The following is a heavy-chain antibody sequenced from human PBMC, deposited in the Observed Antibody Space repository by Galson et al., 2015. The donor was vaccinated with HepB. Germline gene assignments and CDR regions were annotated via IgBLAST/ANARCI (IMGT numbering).Heavy chain of an antibody. J-gene: IGHJ3*02. V-gene: IGHV3-20*04. Sequence: SLRLSCAASGFTFDDYGMSWVRQAPGKGLEWVSGINWNGGSTGYADSVKGRFTISRDNAKNSLYLQMNSLRAEDTALYYCARYYDSSVPGAFDIWGQGTMVTVSS. CDR2: INWNGGST. CDR1: GFTFDDYG. CDR3: ARYYDSSVPGAFDI. D-gene: IGHD3-22*01.